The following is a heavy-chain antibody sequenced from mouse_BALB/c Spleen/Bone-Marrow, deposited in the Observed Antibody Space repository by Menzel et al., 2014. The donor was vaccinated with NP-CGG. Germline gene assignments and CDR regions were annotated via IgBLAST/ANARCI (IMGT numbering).Heavy chain of an antibody. CDR3: AKNYCDGYVAY. CDR2: INPNSSTI. J-gene: IGHJ3*01. V-gene: IGHV4-1*02. Sequence: EVKLMESGGGMVQPGGSLKHSCAASGFDFSRYWMTWVRQAPGTGLERIGEINPNSSTINYTPSLKDKFILSRDNAKKAMSLKMNKVKSDDTAFEYCAKNYCDGYVAYWCQGTRVTVST. D-gene: IGHD2-13*01. CDR1: GFDFSRYW.